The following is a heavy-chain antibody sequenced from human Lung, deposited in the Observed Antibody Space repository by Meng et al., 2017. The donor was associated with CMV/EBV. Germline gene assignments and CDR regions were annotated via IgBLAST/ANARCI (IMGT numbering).Heavy chain of an antibody. V-gene: IGHV4-61*08. D-gene: IGHD4-11*01. CDR3: ARGAPYSNWGIN. Sequence: TVAGGSVSSSDYYWRWIRQHPGKGLEWIGCIYNSGSTNYNPSLKSRVTISVDTSKNQVSLKLSSVTAADTAVYYCARGAPYSNWGINWGQGTLVTVSS. J-gene: IGHJ4*02. CDR1: GGSVSSSDYY. CDR2: IYNSGST.